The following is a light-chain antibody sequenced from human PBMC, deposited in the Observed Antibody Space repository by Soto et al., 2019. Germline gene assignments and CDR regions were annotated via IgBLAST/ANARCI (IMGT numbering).Light chain of an antibody. V-gene: IGKV1-39*01. J-gene: IGKJ4*01. Sequence: DIQMTQSPSSLSASVGDRITITCRASQSITRFLNWYQQKPGKAPKLLIYAASSLQSGVPSRFSGSGSGTEFTLTISSLQPEDFATYYCQQSYSTPPLTFGGGTKVEVK. CDR1: QSITRF. CDR2: AAS. CDR3: QQSYSTPPLT.